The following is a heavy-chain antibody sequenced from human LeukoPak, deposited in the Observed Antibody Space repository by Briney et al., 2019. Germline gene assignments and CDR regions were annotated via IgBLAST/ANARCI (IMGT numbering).Heavy chain of an antibody. D-gene: IGHD6-13*01. CDR3: ARQGAAGTRYSAFDI. J-gene: IGHJ3*02. CDR1: GGSFSGYY. V-gene: IGHV4-34*01. CDR2: INHSGST. Sequence: PSETLSLTCAVYGGSFSGYYWSWIRQPPGKGLEWIGEINHSGSTNYNPSLKSRVTISVDTSKNQFSLKLSSVTAADTAVYYCARQGAAGTRYSAFDIWGQGTMVTVSS.